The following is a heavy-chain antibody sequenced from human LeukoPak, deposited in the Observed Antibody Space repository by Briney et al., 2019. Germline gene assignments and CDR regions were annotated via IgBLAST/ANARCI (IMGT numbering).Heavy chain of an antibody. CDR3: EAGYSVN. J-gene: IGHJ4*02. CDR1: GGSISSTGYY. D-gene: IGHD3-9*01. Sequence: SETLSLTCTVSGGSISSTGYYWGWIRQPPGRGLEWIGSFYSSESTYYNPSLKSRVTISVDTSKNQFSMKLISVTAADTAVYYCEAGYSVNWGQGTLVTVSS. CDR2: FYSSEST. V-gene: IGHV4-39*01.